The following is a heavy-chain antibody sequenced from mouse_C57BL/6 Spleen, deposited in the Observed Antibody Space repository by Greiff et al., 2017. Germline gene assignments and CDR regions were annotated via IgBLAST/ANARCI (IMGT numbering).Heavy chain of an antibody. Sequence: EVKLMESGGGLVQPGGSLKLSCAASGFTFSDYGMAWVRQAPRKGPAWVAFISNLAYSIYYADTVTGRFTISRENAKNTLYLEMSSLRSEDTAMYYCARGGGNYYAMDYWGQGTSVTVSS. CDR1: GFTFSDYG. J-gene: IGHJ4*01. CDR2: ISNLAYSI. D-gene: IGHD2-1*01. V-gene: IGHV5-15*01. CDR3: ARGGGNYYAMDY.